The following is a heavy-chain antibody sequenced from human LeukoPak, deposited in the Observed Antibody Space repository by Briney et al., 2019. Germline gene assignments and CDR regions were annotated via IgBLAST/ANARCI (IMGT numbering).Heavy chain of an antibody. CDR3: ARGPRGYRGRVPYY. D-gene: IGHD5-12*01. Sequence: SETLSLTCTVSGGSISSGGYYWSWIRQPPGKGLEWIGYIYHSGSTYHNPSLKSRVTISVDRSKNQFSLKLSSVTAADTAVYYCARGPRGYRGRVPYYWGQGSLVTVSS. V-gene: IGHV4-30-2*01. J-gene: IGHJ4*02. CDR1: GGSISSGGYY. CDR2: IYHSGST.